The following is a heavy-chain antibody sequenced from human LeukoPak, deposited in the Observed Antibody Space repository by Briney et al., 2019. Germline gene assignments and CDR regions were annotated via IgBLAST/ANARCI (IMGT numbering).Heavy chain of an antibody. J-gene: IGHJ3*01. CDR1: GFAFDVYW. V-gene: IGHV3-7*01. CDR3: VSLRVSTVRDSFDL. D-gene: IGHD3-10*01. Sequence: GGSLRLSCAASGFAFDVYWMTWVRQAPGKGLEGVANIKKDGSLKQYVDAVRGRFTVSRDNAKNSLYLQINSLRADDTAVYYCVSLRVSTVRDSFDLWGQGTMVTVSS. CDR2: IKKDGSLK.